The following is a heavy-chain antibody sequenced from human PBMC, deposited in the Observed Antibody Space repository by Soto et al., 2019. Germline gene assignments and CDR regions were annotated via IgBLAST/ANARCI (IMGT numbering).Heavy chain of an antibody. V-gene: IGHV4-39*01. D-gene: IGHD1-1*01. CDR1: GGSISSSSYY. CDR2: IYYSGST. CDR3: ARRNRYYYYMDV. Sequence: SETLSLTCTVSGGSISSSSYYWGWIRQPPGKGLEWIGSIYYSGSTYYNPSLKSRVTISVDTSKNQFSLKLSSVTAADTAVYYCARRNRYYYYMDVWGKGTTVTVSS. J-gene: IGHJ6*03.